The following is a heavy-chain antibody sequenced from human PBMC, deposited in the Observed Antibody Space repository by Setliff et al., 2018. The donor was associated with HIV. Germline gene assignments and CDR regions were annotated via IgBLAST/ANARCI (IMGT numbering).Heavy chain of an antibody. CDR2: IIPIFGTA. CDR3: VREVGTYSGSYAVADGFDI. CDR1: GGTFSSYA. V-gene: IGHV1-69*05. D-gene: IGHD1-26*01. Sequence: SVKVSCKASGGTFSSYAISWVRQAPGQGLEWIGGIIPIFGTANYAQKFQGRVTITTDESTGTTYMELSSLRSEDTAVYYCVREVGTYSGSYAVADGFDIWGQGTMVTVSS. J-gene: IGHJ3*02.